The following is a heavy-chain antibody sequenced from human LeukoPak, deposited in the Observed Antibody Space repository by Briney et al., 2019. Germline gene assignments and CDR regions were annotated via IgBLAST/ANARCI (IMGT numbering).Heavy chain of an antibody. V-gene: IGHV1-2*02. D-gene: IGHD3-22*01. CDR2: INSNSADT. J-gene: IGHJ4*02. Sequence: ASVKVSCKTSGYSFIDYYIHWVRQAPGQGLEWMGWINSNSADTNYAQNFQGRVTMTRDTSISTAYMELSRLRSDDTAVYYCARSRIVSTMMVVTTFDYWGQGTLVTVSS. CDR1: GYSFIDYY. CDR3: ARSRIVSTMMVVTTFDY.